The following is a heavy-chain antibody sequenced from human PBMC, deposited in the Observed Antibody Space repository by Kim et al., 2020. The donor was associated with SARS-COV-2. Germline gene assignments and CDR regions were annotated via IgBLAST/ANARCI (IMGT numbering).Heavy chain of an antibody. V-gene: IGHV3-23*01. CDR2: ISGSGGST. J-gene: IGHJ4*02. CDR1: GFTFSSYA. CDR3: AKGERITMIVVVSVFDY. Sequence: GGSLRLSCAASGFTFSSYAMSWVRQAPGKGLEWVSAISGSGGSTYYADSVKGRFTLSRDNSKNPLYLQMNSLRAEDTAVYYCAKGERITMIVVVSVFDYWGQGTLVTVSS. D-gene: IGHD3-22*01.